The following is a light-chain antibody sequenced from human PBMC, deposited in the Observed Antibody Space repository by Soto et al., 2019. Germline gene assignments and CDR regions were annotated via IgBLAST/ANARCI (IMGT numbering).Light chain of an antibody. CDR3: QSYDNSLSGVV. CDR2: DND. V-gene: IGLV1-40*01. J-gene: IGLJ2*01. Sequence: QSVLTQPPSVSGAPGQRIIISGTGSSSNIGAGFDVHWYQHLPGTAPKLLCYDNDNRPSGLPALFSDSRSGTSASLAITSLQADDEADYYCQSYDNSLSGVVFGGGTKLTVL. CDR1: SSNIGAGFD.